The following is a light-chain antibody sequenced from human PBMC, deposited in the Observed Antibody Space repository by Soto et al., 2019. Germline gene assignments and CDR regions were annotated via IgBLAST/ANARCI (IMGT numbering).Light chain of an antibody. CDR2: SAS. V-gene: IGKV1-39*01. CDR1: QSISTY. J-gene: IGKJ4*01. Sequence: DIQMTQSPASLSASVGDKVTITCRASQSISTYLNWHQQIPGRAPKVLIYSASTLQSGVPSRFSGSGSGTHFTLTINSLQPEDFATYYGQQTFSLVITFGGGTKVE. CDR3: QQTFSLVIT.